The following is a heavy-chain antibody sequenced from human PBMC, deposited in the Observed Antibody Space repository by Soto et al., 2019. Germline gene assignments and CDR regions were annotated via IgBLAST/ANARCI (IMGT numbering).Heavy chain of an antibody. Sequence: GGSLRLSCAASGFTFSSYWMDWVRQAPGKGLEWVANINQDGSEKHYVDSVKGRFTISRDNAKNSLYLQMSSLTAEDSALYYCSPSLDYWGQGTLVTVSS. CDR1: GFTFSSYW. CDR3: SPSLDY. J-gene: IGHJ4*02. V-gene: IGHV3-7*01. CDR2: INQDGSEK.